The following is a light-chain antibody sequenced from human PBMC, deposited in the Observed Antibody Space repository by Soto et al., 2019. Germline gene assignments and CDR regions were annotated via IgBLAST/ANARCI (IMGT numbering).Light chain of an antibody. CDR3: QQTHSIPPT. J-gene: IGKJ2*01. Sequence: DVHMTQSPSSLSASFLYIVTVTCXTSHIVDTSLNWYQQKPGKAPKLLVYAASSVQSGVPARLSGSGSATFFTLTIHNLQPDDFATYFCQQTHSIPPTFGPGTKVDIK. V-gene: IGKV1-39*01. CDR2: AAS. CDR1: HIVDTS.